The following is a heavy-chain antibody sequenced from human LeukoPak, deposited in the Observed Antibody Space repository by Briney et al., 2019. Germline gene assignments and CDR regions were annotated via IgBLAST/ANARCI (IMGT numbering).Heavy chain of an antibody. CDR1: GFTSSSYG. Sequence: GRSLRLSCAASGFTSSSYGMHWVRQAPGKGLEWVAVIWYDGSNKYYADSVKGRFTISRDNSKNTLYLQMNSLRAEDTAVYYCARDKVDTTSGAFDIWGQGTMVTVSS. J-gene: IGHJ3*02. CDR2: IWYDGSNK. D-gene: IGHD5-18*01. V-gene: IGHV3-33*01. CDR3: ARDKVDTTSGAFDI.